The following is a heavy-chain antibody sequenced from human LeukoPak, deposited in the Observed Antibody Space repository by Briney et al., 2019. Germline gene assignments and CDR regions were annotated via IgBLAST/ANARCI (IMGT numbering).Heavy chain of an antibody. Sequence: GRSLRLSCAASTFTFSTFGMHWVRQAPGKGLEWVAVILFDGVDKYYADSMKGRFTISRDNSKDTLYLQMTSLRVEDTAVYYCRAATRYLDYYYDYWGQGTLVTVSS. J-gene: IGHJ4*01. CDR3: RAATRYLDYYYDY. CDR1: TFTFSTFG. V-gene: IGHV3-30*03. D-gene: IGHD3-22*01. CDR2: ILFDGVDK.